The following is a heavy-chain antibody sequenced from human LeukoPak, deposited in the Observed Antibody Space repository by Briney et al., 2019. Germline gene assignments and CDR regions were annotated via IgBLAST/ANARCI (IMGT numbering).Heavy chain of an antibody. J-gene: IGHJ6*04. Sequence: GGSLRLSCAASGFTFSSYSMHWVRQSPGKGLEWVGVISYGGSNKYYADSVKGRFTISRDNSKNTLYLQMNSLRAEDTAVYYCARDGTYYDILTGYSDYYYYGMDVWGKGTTVTVSS. CDR1: GFTFSSYS. V-gene: IGHV3-30-3*01. CDR2: ISYGGSNK. CDR3: ARDGTYYDILTGYSDYYYYGMDV. D-gene: IGHD3-9*01.